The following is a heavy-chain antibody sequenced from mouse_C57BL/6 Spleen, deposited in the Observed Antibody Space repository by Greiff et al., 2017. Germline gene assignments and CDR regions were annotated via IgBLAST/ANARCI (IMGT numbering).Heavy chain of an antibody. J-gene: IGHJ2*01. CDR2: IYPGDGDT. D-gene: IGHD1-1*01. CDR3: ARSGTVVAHDY. Sequence: QVQLQQSGAELVKPGASVKISCKASGYAFSSYWMNWVKQRPGKGLEWIGQIYPGDGDTNYNGKFKGKATLTADKSSSTAYMQLSSLTSADSAVYVCARSGTVVAHDYWGQGTTLTVSS. V-gene: IGHV1-80*01. CDR1: GYAFSSYW.